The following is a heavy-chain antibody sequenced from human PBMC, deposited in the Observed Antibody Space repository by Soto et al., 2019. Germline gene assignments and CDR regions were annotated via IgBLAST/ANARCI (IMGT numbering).Heavy chain of an antibody. Sequence: GESLKISCKGSGYSFANYCIAWVRQMPGKGLEWMGIFYSGDSDTRYSPSFQGQVVISGDKSINTAYLQWTSLKASDTAMYYRARGSSGFYDYWGQGTMVTVSS. CDR2: FYSGDSDT. CDR1: GYSFANYC. V-gene: IGHV5-51*01. CDR3: ARGSSGFYDY. D-gene: IGHD6-19*01. J-gene: IGHJ4*02.